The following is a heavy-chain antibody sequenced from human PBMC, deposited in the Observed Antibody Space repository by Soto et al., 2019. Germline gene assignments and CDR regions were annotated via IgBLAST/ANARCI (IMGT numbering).Heavy chain of an antibody. CDR3: ARGIDYYYYMDV. CDR2: MNPNSGNT. V-gene: IGHV1-8*02. CDR1: GYTFTSYY. Sequence: ASVKVSCKASGYTFTSYYMHWVRQAPGQGLEWMGWMNPNSGNTGYAQKFQGRVTMTRNTSISTAYMELSSLRSEDTAVYYCARGIDYYYYMDVWGKGTTVTV. D-gene: IGHD2-21*01. J-gene: IGHJ6*03.